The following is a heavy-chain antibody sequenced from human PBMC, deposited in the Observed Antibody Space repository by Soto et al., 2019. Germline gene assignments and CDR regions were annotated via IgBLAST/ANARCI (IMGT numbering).Heavy chain of an antibody. CDR3: ARDGVVVIAEYWYFDL. Sequence: QVPLVQSGAEVKKPGASVKVSCKASGYTFTSYAMHWVRQAPGQRLEWMGWINAGNGNTKYSQKFQGRVTITRDTSASTAYMELSSLRSEDTAVYYCARDGVVVIAEYWYFDLWGRGTLVTVSS. CDR2: INAGNGNT. V-gene: IGHV1-3*01. J-gene: IGHJ2*01. D-gene: IGHD2-21*01. CDR1: GYTFTSYA.